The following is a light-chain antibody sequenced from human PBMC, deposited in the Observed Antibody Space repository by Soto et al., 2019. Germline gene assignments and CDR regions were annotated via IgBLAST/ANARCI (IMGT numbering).Light chain of an antibody. Sequence: QSALTQPASVSGSPRQSITISCTGTSSDVAGYNYVSWYQQHPGKAPKLMIYEVSNRPSGVSNRFSGSKSGNTASLTISGLQAEDEADYYCRSYTCSSVVVFGGRTKLIVL. V-gene: IGLV2-14*01. CDR1: SSDVAGYNY. J-gene: IGLJ2*01. CDR3: RSYTCSSVVV. CDR2: EVS.